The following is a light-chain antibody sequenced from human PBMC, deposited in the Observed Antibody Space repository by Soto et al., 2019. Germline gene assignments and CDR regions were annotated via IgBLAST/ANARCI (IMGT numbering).Light chain of an antibody. Sequence: QSVLTQPPSVSGAPGQRVTISCTGSSSNIGAGYDVHWYQQLPGTSPKLLIYGNNHRPSGVPDRFSGSKSGTSASLAITGLQAEDEDDYYCQSYDSSLSGFWVFGGGTKVTVL. J-gene: IGLJ3*02. CDR1: SSNIGAGYD. CDR2: GNN. CDR3: QSYDSSLSGFWV. V-gene: IGLV1-40*01.